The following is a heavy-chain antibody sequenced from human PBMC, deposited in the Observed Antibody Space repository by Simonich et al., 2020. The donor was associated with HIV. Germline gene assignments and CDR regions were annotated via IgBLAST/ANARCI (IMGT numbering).Heavy chain of an antibody. D-gene: IGHD3-10*01. J-gene: IGHJ4*02. CDR3: ARKGGGRGVYYFDY. CDR2: HDPIFGTA. CDR1: GGTFSSFA. Sequence: QVQLVQSVAEGKKPGSSVKVSCKASGGTFSSFAISGVRQAPGLGLEWMREHDPIFGTAKYAQMFESRITITADESTSTAYMELGSLRSEDTGIYYCARKGGGRGVYYFDYWGQGTLVTVSS. V-gene: IGHV1-69*13.